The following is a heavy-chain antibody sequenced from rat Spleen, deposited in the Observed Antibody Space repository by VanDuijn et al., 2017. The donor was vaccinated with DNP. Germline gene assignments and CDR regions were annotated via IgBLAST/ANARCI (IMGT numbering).Heavy chain of an antibody. V-gene: IGHV5-31*01. CDR2: ITSSGGST. CDR1: GLTFNNYW. J-gene: IGHJ2*01. Sequence: EVKLVESGGDLVQPGRSLKLSCAASGLTFNNYWMTWIRQVPGKGLEWVASITSSGGSTYYPDSVKGRFTISRDNAKNTLYLQMNSLRSEDTATYYCASNNYFDYWGQGVMVTVSS. CDR3: ASNNYFDY.